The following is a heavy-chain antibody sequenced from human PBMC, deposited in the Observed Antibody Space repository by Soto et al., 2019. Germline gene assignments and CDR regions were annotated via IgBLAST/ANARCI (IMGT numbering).Heavy chain of an antibody. CDR1: GCTFTSYG. Sequence: ASVKVSCKASGCTFTSYGISWVRQAPGQGLEWMGWISAYNGNTNYAQKLQGRVTMTTDTSTSTAYMELRSLRSDDTAVYYCATTPGWYTVYGMDVWGQGTTVTVSS. D-gene: IGHD6-19*01. CDR3: ATTPGWYTVYGMDV. J-gene: IGHJ6*02. V-gene: IGHV1-18*01. CDR2: ISAYNGNT.